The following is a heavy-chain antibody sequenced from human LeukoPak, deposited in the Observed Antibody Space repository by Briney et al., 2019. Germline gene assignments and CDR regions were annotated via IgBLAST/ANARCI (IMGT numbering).Heavy chain of an antibody. V-gene: IGHV3-21*01. Sequence: GGSLRPSCAVSGFTFSSYSMNWVRQAPGKGLEWVSSISSSSSYIYYADSVKGRFTISRDNAKNSLYLQMNSLRAEDTAVYYCARDWGAEVDYWGQGTLVTVSS. D-gene: IGHD3-16*01. CDR3: ARDWGAEVDY. CDR2: ISSSSSYI. J-gene: IGHJ4*02. CDR1: GFTFSSYS.